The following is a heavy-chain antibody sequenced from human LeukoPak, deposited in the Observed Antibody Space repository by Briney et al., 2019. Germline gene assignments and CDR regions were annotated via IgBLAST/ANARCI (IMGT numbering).Heavy chain of an antibody. Sequence: GGSLRLSCAASGFTFSSYSMNWVRQAPGKGLEWVSSISSSSSYIYYADSVKGRFTISRDNAKNSLYLQMNSLRAEDTAVYYCARGRGSSSWYVQPFDYWGQGTLVTVSS. CDR2: ISSSSSYI. CDR1: GFTFSSYS. J-gene: IGHJ4*02. D-gene: IGHD6-13*01. V-gene: IGHV3-21*01. CDR3: ARGRGSSSWYVQPFDY.